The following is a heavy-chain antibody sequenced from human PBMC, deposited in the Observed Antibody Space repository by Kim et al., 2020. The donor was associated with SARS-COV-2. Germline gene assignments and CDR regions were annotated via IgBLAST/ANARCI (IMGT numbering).Heavy chain of an antibody. D-gene: IGHD4-17*01. J-gene: IGHJ3*02. CDR3: AKDLYTVTKYFDM. V-gene: IGHV3-23*01. Sequence: GGSLRLSCVASGFTLRNYAMNWVRQAPGKGLEWVSSVYSGGRSFYAASVKGRLTITRGIYKDTLYLVMNNMRTDDTAVYYYAKDLYTVTKYFDMCGPG. CDR2: VYSGGRS. CDR1: GFTLRNYA.